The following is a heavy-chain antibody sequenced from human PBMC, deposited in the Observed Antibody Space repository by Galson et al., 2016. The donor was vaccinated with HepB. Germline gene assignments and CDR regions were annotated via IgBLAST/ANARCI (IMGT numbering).Heavy chain of an antibody. Sequence: SLRLSCAASGFTFSAYPMHWVRQAPGKGLEVVSSISRSGDSTDYADSVKGRFTISRDNSNNMLFLQMDSLRPDDTAVYYCAKRHEYCPPVGCSVDYWGQGTRVSVSS. CDR3: AKRHEYCPPVGCSVDY. J-gene: IGHJ4*02. CDR2: ISRSGDST. CDR1: GFTFSAYP. V-gene: IGHV3-NL1*01. D-gene: IGHD2/OR15-2a*01.